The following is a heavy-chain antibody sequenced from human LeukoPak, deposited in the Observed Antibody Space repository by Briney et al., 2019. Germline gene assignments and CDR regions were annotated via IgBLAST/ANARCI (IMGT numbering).Heavy chain of an antibody. V-gene: IGHV1-2*02. J-gene: IGHJ1*01. CDR3: ARGYYDSSDFEYLQH. CDR1: GYTFTGNY. CDR2: INPNSGDT. D-gene: IGHD3-22*01. Sequence: GASVKVSCKASGYTFTGNYMHWVRQAPGQGLEWMGWINPNSGDTNFAQKFQGRVTMTRDTSISTVYMELSRLRSDDTAVSYCARGYYDSSDFEYLQHWGQGTLVTVSS.